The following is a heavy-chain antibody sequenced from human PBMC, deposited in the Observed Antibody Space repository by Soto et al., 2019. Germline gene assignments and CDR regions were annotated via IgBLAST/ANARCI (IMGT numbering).Heavy chain of an antibody. CDR3: AKGYYYASSGYYRHVYYSYGMDV. Sequence: GGSLRLSCAASGFTFSSYGMHWVRQAPGKGLEWVAVISYDGSNKYYADSVKGRFTISRDNSKNTLYLQMNSLRAEDTAVYYCAKGYYYASSGYYRHVYYSYGMDVWGQGTTVTVSS. CDR2: ISYDGSNK. CDR1: GFTFSSYG. D-gene: IGHD3-22*01. J-gene: IGHJ6*02. V-gene: IGHV3-30*18.